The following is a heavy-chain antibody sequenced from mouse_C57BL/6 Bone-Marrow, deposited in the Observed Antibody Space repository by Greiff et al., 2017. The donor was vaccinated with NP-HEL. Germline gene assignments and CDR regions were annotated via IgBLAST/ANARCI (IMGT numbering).Heavy chain of an antibody. CDR3: ARCLYYYGSGYFDY. CDR2: IYPGSGST. CDR1: GYTFTSYW. V-gene: IGHV1-55*01. D-gene: IGHD1-1*01. Sequence: QVHVKQPGAELVKPGASVKMSCKASGYTFTSYWITWVKQRPGQGLEWIGDIYPGSGSTNYNEKFKSKATLTVDTSSSTAYMQLSSLTSEDSAVYYCARCLYYYGSGYFDYWGQGTTLTVSS. J-gene: IGHJ2*01.